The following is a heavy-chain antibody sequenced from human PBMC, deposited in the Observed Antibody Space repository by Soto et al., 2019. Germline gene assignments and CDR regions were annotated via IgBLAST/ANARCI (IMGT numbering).Heavy chain of an antibody. CDR2: ISSSSSTI. J-gene: IGHJ3*02. V-gene: IGHV3-48*01. D-gene: IGHD3-9*01. CDR1: GFTFSSYS. Sequence: GGALRLSCAASGFTFSSYSMNWVRQAPGKGLEWVSYISSSSSTIYYADSVKCRFTISRDNAKNSLYLQMTRLRAEDPAVYSCARLGGFAWLLYDAFDISGQAPMVTV. CDR3: ARLGGFAWLLYDAFDI.